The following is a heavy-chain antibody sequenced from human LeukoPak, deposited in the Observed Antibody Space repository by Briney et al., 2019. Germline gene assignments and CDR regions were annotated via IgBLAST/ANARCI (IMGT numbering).Heavy chain of an antibody. Sequence: TLSLTCTVSGGSISSYYWSWIRQPPGKALEWLALIYWDDDKRYSPSLKSRLTITKDTSKNQVVLTMTNMDPVDTATYYCAHSVGGGIAAAGTQDAFDIWGQGTMVTVSS. J-gene: IGHJ3*02. CDR3: AHSVGGGIAAAGTQDAFDI. CDR2: IYWDDDK. D-gene: IGHD6-13*01. V-gene: IGHV2-5*08. CDR1: GGSISSYYW.